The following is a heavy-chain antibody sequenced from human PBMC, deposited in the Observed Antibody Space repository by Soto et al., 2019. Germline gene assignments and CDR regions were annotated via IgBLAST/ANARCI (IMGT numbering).Heavy chain of an antibody. Sequence: QVQLVQSGAEVKKPGASVKVSCKASGYTFASYAISWMRQAPGQGLEWMGWISAYNGNTNYAQKLQGRVTMTTDTSTRTAYSELRSLRSDDPAVYYCARDPPPPDYWGQGTLVTVSS. CDR1: GYTFASYA. CDR2: ISAYNGNT. V-gene: IGHV1-18*01. CDR3: ARDPPPPDY. J-gene: IGHJ4*02.